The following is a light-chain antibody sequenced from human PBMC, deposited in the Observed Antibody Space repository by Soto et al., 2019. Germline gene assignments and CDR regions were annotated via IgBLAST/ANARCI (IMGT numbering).Light chain of an antibody. V-gene: IGKV3-15*01. CDR2: GTS. J-gene: IGKJ4*01. CDR1: HSISNN. CDR3: QQYNGWPLT. Sequence: EIVMTQSPFTLSVSPGERVSLSCRASHSISNNLAWYQQRPGQAPRLLIYGTSTRASGVPVRFSGSGSGTEFTVTISSLQSEDSAVYYCQQYNGWPLTFGGGTKVEIK.